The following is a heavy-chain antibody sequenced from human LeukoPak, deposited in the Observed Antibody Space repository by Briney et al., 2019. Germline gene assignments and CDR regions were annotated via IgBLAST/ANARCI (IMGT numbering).Heavy chain of an antibody. J-gene: IGHJ4*02. D-gene: IGHD3-22*01. CDR2: INDSGST. CDR3: ARGPLREFGTSGFYYNY. Sequence: SETLSLTCAVYGGSFSDYYWSWIRQPPGKGLEWIGEINDSGSTNYNPSLTSRVTMSADTSKNQFSLKLSSVTAADTAVYYCARGPLREFGTSGFYYNYCGQGTRVTVSS. CDR1: GGSFSDYY. V-gene: IGHV4-34*01.